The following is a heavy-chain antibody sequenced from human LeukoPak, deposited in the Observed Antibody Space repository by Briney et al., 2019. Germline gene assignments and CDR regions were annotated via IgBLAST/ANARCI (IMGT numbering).Heavy chain of an antibody. Sequence: GGSLRLSCAASGFTFSDYSMNWVRQAPGKGLEWASYISSGSSTIYYTDSVKGRFTISRDNAKNSLSLQMNSLRAEDTAVYYCVRDGVGAPPFDYWGQGVLVTVSS. D-gene: IGHD1-26*01. CDR1: GFTFSDYS. CDR2: ISSGSSTI. V-gene: IGHV3-48*01. CDR3: VRDGVGAPPFDY. J-gene: IGHJ4*02.